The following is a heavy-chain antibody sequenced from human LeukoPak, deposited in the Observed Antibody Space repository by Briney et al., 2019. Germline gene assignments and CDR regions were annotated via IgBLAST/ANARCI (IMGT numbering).Heavy chain of an antibody. CDR2: IYTSGST. D-gene: IGHD6-6*01. CDR1: GGSLSSYY. CDR3: ARDSWEQLVQDYFDY. Sequence: SETLSLTCTVSGGSLSSYYWSWIRQPAGKGLEWIGRIYTSGSTNYNPSLKSRVTMSVDTSKNQFSLKLSSVTAADTAVYYCARDSWEQLVQDYFDYWGQGTLVTVSS. J-gene: IGHJ4*02. V-gene: IGHV4-4*07.